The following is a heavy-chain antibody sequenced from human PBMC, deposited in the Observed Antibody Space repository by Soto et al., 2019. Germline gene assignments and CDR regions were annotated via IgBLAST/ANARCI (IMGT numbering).Heavy chain of an antibody. Sequence: QVQLVESGGGVVQPGRSLRLSCAASGFTFSNYAMHWVRQAPGKGLEGVAIISYDGNTKHYADSAKGRFTISRDNSKNTLYVQMNSLRPEDTARYYCARDSYDFWSGYLTGGGMDVWGQGTTVTVSS. J-gene: IGHJ6*02. D-gene: IGHD3-3*01. CDR3: ARDSYDFWSGYLTGGGMDV. V-gene: IGHV3-30-3*01. CDR1: GFTFSNYA. CDR2: ISYDGNTK.